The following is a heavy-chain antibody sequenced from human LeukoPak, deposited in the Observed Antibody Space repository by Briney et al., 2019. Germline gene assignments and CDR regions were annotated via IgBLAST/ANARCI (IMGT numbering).Heavy chain of an antibody. CDR1: GYSISSGFY. CDR3: ARLSSGHYGFDY. V-gene: IGHV4-38-2*02. CDR2: IYHSGST. J-gene: IGHJ4*02. Sequence: PSETLSLTCTVSGYSISSGFYWGWIRQPPGKGLEWIGSIYHSGSTHYNSSLKSRVTISVDTSKSQFSLKLSSVTAADTAVYYCARLSSGHYGFDYWGQGTLVTVSS. D-gene: IGHD3-22*01.